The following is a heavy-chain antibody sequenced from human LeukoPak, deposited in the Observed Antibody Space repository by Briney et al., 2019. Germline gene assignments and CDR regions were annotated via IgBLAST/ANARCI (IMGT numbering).Heavy chain of an antibody. D-gene: IGHD6-6*01. J-gene: IGHJ4*02. V-gene: IGHV4-30-2*01. CDR2: IYHSGST. CDR1: GGSISSGGYY. CDR3: ARGGHVGSSSVYYFDY. Sequence: SQTLSLTCTVSGGSISSGGYYWSWIRQPPGKGLEWIGYIYHSGSTYYNPSLKSRVTISVDRSKNQFSLKLSSVTAADTAVYYCARGGHVGSSSVYYFDYWGQGTLVTVSS.